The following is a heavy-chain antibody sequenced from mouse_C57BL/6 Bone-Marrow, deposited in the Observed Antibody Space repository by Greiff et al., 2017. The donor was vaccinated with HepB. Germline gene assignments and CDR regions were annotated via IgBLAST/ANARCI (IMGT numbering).Heavy chain of an antibody. CDR1: GFTFSDYG. V-gene: IGHV5-17*01. D-gene: IGHD1-1*01. CDR3: ARVGLVGAMDY. J-gene: IGHJ4*01. Sequence: DVKLVESGGGLVKPGGSLKLSCAASGFTFSDYGMHWVRQAPEKGLEWVAYISSGSSTIYYADTVKGRFTISRDNAKNTLFLQMTSLRSEDTAMYYCARVGLVGAMDYWGQGTSVTVSS. CDR2: ISSGSSTI.